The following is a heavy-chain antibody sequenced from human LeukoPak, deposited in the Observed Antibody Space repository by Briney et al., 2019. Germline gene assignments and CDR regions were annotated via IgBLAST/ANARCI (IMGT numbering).Heavy chain of an antibody. CDR2: ISGSGGST. CDR1: GFTFSSYA. CDR3: AKDGGYSSGWYLYYFDY. J-gene: IGHJ4*02. Sequence: GGSLRLSCAASGFTFSSYAMSWVRQAPGKGLEWVSAISGSGGSTYYADSVKGRFTISRDNSKNTLYLQMNSLKAEDTAVYYCAKDGGYSSGWYLYYFDYWGQGTLVTVSS. V-gene: IGHV3-23*01. D-gene: IGHD6-19*01.